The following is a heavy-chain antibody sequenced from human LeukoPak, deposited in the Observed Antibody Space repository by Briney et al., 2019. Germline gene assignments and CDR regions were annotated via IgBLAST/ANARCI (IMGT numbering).Heavy chain of an antibody. J-gene: IGHJ3*02. CDR1: GFSFSSYG. CDR2: ISYDGSSK. V-gene: IGHV3-30*03. D-gene: IGHD1-26*01. Sequence: GGSLRLSCAASGFSFSSYGMHWVRQAPGKGLEWVAFISYDGSSKYYADSVKGRFTISRDNSKNTLYLQMNSLRAEDTAVYYCAREGGSLDAFDIWGQGTMVTVSS. CDR3: AREGGSLDAFDI.